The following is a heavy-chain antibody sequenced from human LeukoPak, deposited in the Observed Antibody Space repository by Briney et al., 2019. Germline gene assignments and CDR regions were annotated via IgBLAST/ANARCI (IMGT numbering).Heavy chain of an antibody. D-gene: IGHD4-17*01. CDR2: ISAYNGNT. Sequence: PWASVKVSCKASGYTFTGYYMHWVRQAPGQGLEWMGWISAYNGNTNYAQKLQGRVTMTTDTSTSTAYMELRSLRSDDTAVYYCARANPSVDYGDYMNWFDPWGQGTLVTVSS. V-gene: IGHV1-18*04. CDR3: ARANPSVDYGDYMNWFDP. J-gene: IGHJ5*02. CDR1: GYTFTGYY.